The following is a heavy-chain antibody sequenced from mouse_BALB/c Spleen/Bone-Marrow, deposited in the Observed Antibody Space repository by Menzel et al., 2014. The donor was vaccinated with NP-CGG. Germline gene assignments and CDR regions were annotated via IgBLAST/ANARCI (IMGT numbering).Heavy chain of an antibody. CDR2: INSNGGST. CDR3: ARDSNDY. J-gene: IGHJ2*01. V-gene: IGHV5-6-3*01. CDR1: GFTFSSYG. Sequence: EVMLVESGGGLVQPGGSLKLSCAASGFTFSSYGMSWVRQTPDKRLELVATINSNGGSTYYPDSVKGRFTISRDNAKNTLYLQMSSLKSEDTAMYYCARDSNDYWGQGTTLTVPS.